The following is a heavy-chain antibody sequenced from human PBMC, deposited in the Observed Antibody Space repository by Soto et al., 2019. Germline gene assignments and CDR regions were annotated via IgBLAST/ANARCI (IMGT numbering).Heavy chain of an antibody. J-gene: IGHJ2*01. V-gene: IGHV1-2*04. CDR3: ARDPGRKESHWYFDF. Sequence: QVQLVQSGAEVKKPGASVKVSCKASGYTFTDYYIHWVRQAPGQGLEWMGWIDPKSGDTHNAQKFPGWVTMTRDTSITTFYMDLSRLTSDDTAVYYCARDPGRKESHWYFDFWGRGTLVTVSS. CDR1: GYTFTDYY. CDR2: IDPKSGDT.